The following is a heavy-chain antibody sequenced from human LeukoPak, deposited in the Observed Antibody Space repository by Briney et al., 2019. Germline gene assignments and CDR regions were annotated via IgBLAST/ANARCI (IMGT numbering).Heavy chain of an antibody. CDR1: GFTFSNYG. J-gene: IGHJ4*02. CDR2: VYYDGNRK. CDR3: VKDQAQVYGYFDS. D-gene: IGHD6-6*01. V-gene: IGHV3-30*02. Sequence: GGSLRLSCAASGFTFSNYGMHWVRQAPGKGLEWVVFVYYDGNRKYYAASVKGRFTISRDNSRNSLYVQMNSLRTEDTAVYYCVKDQAQVYGYFDSWGLGTLVTVSS.